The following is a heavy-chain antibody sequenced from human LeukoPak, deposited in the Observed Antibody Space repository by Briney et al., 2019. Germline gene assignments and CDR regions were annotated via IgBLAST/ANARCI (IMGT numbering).Heavy chain of an antibody. CDR1: GYTFTGYY. V-gene: IGHV1-2*02. CDR3: ARVSFDMYAFDI. CDR2: INPNSGGT. Sequence: ASVKVSCKASGYTFTGYYMHWVRQAPGQGLEWMGWINPNSGGTNYAQKFQGRVTMTRDTSISTAYMELSRLRSDDTAVYYCARVSFDMYAFDIWGQGTMVTVSS. J-gene: IGHJ3*02. D-gene: IGHD3-9*01.